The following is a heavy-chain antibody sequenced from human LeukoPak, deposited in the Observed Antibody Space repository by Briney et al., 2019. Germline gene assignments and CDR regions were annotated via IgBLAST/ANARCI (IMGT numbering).Heavy chain of an antibody. J-gene: IGHJ4*03. Sequence: ASVKVSCKASGYTFTDYYMHWVRQAPGQGLEWMGYINPHSGVTHYAQKFQGRVTMTRDTSISTAHMELTRLTSDDTAVYYCASQAILGETTNSFDYWGQGTTVTVSS. V-gene: IGHV1-2*02. CDR2: INPHSGVT. CDR1: GYTFTDYY. D-gene: IGHD1-26*01. CDR3: ASQAILGETTNSFDY.